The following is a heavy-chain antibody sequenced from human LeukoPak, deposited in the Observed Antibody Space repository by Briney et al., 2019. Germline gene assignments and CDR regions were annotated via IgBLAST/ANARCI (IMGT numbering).Heavy chain of an antibody. J-gene: IGHJ4*02. D-gene: IGHD3-16*01. CDR2: INPNSGGT. CDR1: GYTFTGCY. V-gene: IGHV1-2*06. Sequence: ASVKVSCKASGYTFTGCYMHWVRQAPGQGLEWMGRINPNSGGTNYAQKFQGRVTMTRDTSISTAYMELSRLRSDDTAVYYCARDPLARRGTDLDYWGQGTLVTVSS. CDR3: ARDPLARRGTDLDY.